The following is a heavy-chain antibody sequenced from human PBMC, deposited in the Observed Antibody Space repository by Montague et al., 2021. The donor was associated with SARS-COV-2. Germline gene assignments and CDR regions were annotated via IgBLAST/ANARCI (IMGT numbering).Heavy chain of an antibody. CDR2: ISSSGSII. J-gene: IGHJ4*02. CDR1: GFTFSSYE. V-gene: IGHV3-48*03. Sequence: SLRLSCAASGFTFSSYEMNWVRQAPGKGLEWVSYISSSGSIIYYAGSAKGRFTISKDNSKNMLYLQMNSLRAEDTAVYYCAKDQVYSGSYFADWGQGTLVTVSS. CDR3: AKDQVYSGSYFAD. D-gene: IGHD1-26*01.